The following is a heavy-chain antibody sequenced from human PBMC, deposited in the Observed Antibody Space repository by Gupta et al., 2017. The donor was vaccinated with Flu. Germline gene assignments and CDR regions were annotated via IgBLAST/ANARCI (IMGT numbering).Heavy chain of an antibody. CDR2: IINDSGKK. Sequence: YAMHWVRQAPGKGLEWLAGIINDSGKKNYADTVKGRFIISGDNSKNTLYLQMSSLRSEDTALYYCAKAGEYNNGYNVFDYWGQGTMVTVSS. CDR3: AKAGEYNNGYNVFDY. D-gene: IGHD1-20*01. J-gene: IGHJ4*02. V-gene: IGHV3-30*18. CDR1: YA.